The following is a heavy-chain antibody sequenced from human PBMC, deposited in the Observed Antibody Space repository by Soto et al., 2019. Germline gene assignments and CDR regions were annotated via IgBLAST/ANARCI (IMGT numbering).Heavy chain of an antibody. CDR2: ISYDGSNK. CDR3: AKDPSDDFWSGYTDY. CDR1: GFTFSSYG. D-gene: IGHD3-3*01. J-gene: IGHJ4*02. Sequence: GGSLRLSCAASGFTFSSYGMHWVRQAPCKGLEWVAVISYDGSNKYYADSVKGRFTISRDNSKNTLYLQMNSLRAEDTAVYYCAKDPSDDFWSGYTDYWGQGTLVTVSS. V-gene: IGHV3-30*18.